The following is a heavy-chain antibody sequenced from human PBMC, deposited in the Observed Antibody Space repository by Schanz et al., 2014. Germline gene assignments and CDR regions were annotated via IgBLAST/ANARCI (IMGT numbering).Heavy chain of an antibody. CDR1: GYTFTSYG. CDR3: GRGFSRSYIDF. CDR2: IVPIAGIT. D-gene: IGHD3-10*01. Sequence: QVQLVQSGAEVKKPGASVKVSCKASGYTFTSYGISWVRQAPGQGLEWMGRIVPIAGITNYAQRFQGRVTITADKSSDTAYMELSSLRSEDTAVYYCGRGFSRSYIDFWGQGTLITVSS. J-gene: IGHJ4*02. V-gene: IGHV1-69*04.